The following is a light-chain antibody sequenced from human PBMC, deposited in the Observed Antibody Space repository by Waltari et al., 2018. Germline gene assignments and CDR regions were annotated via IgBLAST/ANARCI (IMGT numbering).Light chain of an antibody. J-gene: IGKJ1*01. CDR1: QGISNY. CDR2: EAD. V-gene: IGKV1-27*01. Sequence: DIQMTQSPSSLSASVGDRVTITCRASQGISNYLAWYQQKPGKVPKLLIYEADILQAGDPSRFSGSGSETDFTLTISRLQPEDAAIYYCQKYNSAPRTFGQGTKVEIK. CDR3: QKYNSAPRT.